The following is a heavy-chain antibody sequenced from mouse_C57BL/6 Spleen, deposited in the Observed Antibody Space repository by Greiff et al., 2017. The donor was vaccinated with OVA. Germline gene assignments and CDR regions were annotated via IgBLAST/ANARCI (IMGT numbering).Heavy chain of an antibody. CDR2: IWRGGST. CDR1: GFSLTSYG. J-gene: IGHJ1*03. Sequence: QVQLQQSGPGLVQPSQSLSITCTVSGFSLTSYGVHWVRQSPGKGLEWLGVIWRGGSTDYNAAFMSRLSITKDTSKSQVFFKMNSLPADDAAIYYWAKKGDYGGYFDVWGTGTTVTVSS. V-gene: IGHV2-5*01. CDR3: AKKGDYGGYFDV. D-gene: IGHD1-1*01.